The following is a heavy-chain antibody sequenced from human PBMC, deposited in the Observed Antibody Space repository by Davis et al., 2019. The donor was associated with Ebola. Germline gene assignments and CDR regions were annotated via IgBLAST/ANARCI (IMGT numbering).Heavy chain of an antibody. J-gene: IGHJ5*02. CDR3: AGDPNWESGS. CDR1: GITLSGYG. V-gene: IGHV3-33*01. CDR2: IWYDGSKK. Sequence: PGGSLRLSCAASGITLSGYGMHWVRQAPGKGLEWVAVIWYDGSKKYYADSVKGRFTISRDNSKNMLYLQMDSLRVEDTAQYFCAGDPNWESGSWGQGVLVSVSS. D-gene: IGHD1-1*01.